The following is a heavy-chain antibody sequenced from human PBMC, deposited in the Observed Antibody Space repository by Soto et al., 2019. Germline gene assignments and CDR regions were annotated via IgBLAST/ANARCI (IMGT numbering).Heavy chain of an antibody. V-gene: IGHV3-23*01. D-gene: IGHD3-10*01. CDR2: ISDGGDLT. CDR3: ARRVIGSSRAFDI. Sequence: GGSLRLSCAASGFAFSSHPMSWVRQAPEKGLEWVAGISDGGDLTYNADSVRGRFTISRDDSRNTLYLQMNSLRAEDTAVYYCARRVIGSSRAFDIWGQGTMVTVSS. CDR1: GFAFSSHP. J-gene: IGHJ3*02.